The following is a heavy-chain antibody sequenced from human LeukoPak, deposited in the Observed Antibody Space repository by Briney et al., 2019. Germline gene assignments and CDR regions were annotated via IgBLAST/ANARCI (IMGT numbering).Heavy chain of an antibody. J-gene: IGHJ5*02. CDR2: MNPNSGNT. V-gene: IGHV1-8*01. Sequence: ASVKVSCKASGYTFTSYDINWVRQATGQGLEWMGWMNPNSGNTGYAQKFQGRVTMTRNTSISTAYMELSSLRSEDTAVYYCARGRNGASYYDFWSGYYLSFWFDPWGPGTLVTVSS. CDR1: GYTFTSYD. CDR3: ARGRNGASYYDFWSGYYLSFWFDP. D-gene: IGHD3-3*01.